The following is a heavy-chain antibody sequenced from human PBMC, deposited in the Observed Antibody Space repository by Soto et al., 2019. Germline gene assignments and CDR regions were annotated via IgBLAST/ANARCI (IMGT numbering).Heavy chain of an antibody. CDR1: GFTFSSYA. CDR2: ISGSGGST. D-gene: IGHD5-18*01. V-gene: IGHV3-23*01. CDR3: ALKEGYSYGLYYFDY. J-gene: IGHJ4*02. Sequence: GGSLRLSCAASGFTFSSYAMSWVRQAPGKGLEWVSAISGSGGSTYYADSVKGRFTISRDNSKNTLYLQMNSLRAEDTAVYYCALKEGYSYGLYYFDYWGQGTLVTVSS.